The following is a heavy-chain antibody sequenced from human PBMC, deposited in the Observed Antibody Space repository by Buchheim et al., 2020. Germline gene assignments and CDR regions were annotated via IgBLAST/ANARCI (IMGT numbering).Heavy chain of an antibody. CDR2: IRYDGSNK. D-gene: IGHD3-10*01. V-gene: IGHV3-33*01. CDR1: GFLFSSYG. CDR3: ARPRDVGAFKNFGMDV. Sequence: QVQLVESGGGVVQPGRSLRLSCAASGFLFSSYGMHWVRQAPGKGLEWVAVIRYDGSNKYYADSVKGRFIISSANSKNTLYLQMNSLRGEDTAVYFCARPRDVGAFKNFGMDVWGQGTT. J-gene: IGHJ6*02.